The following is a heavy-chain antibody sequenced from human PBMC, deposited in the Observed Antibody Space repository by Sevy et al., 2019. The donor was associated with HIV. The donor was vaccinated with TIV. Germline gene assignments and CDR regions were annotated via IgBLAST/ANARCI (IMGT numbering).Heavy chain of an antibody. J-gene: IGHJ4*02. V-gene: IGHV1-24*01. CDR3: ATTKDYYDSSAYPFDY. D-gene: IGHD3-22*01. CDR1: GNTLTEFA. Sequence: ASVKVSCKVSGNTLTEFAMHWVRQAPGKGLEWMGTFDPEDDQTIYAQNFQDRVTMTEDTSTDTAFMELCGLRSDDTAVYYGATTKDYYDSSAYPFDYWGQGTLVTVSS. CDR2: FDPEDDQT.